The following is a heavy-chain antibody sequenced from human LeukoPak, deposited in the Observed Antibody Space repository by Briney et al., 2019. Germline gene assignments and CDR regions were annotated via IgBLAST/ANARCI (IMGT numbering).Heavy chain of an antibody. CDR3: AKDTPNIVVVPAAKNWFDS. V-gene: IGHV3-23*01. Sequence: GGSLRLSCAASGFTFSSYAMSWVRQAPGKGLGWVSAISGSGGSTYYADSVKDQFTNSRDNSKSTLYLQMNSLRAEDTAVYYCAKDTPNIVVVPAAKNWFDSWGQGTLVTVCS. CDR1: GFTFSSYA. CDR2: ISGSGGST. J-gene: IGHJ5*01. D-gene: IGHD2-2*01.